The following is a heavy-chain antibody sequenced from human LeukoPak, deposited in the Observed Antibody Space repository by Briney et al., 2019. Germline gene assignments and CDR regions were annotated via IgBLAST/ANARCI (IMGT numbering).Heavy chain of an antibody. D-gene: IGHD2-15*01. CDR3: SGYCSGGSCYSGDY. Sequence: ASVKVSCKASGYTFTCYYIHWVRQAPGQGLEWMGRINPNSGGTNYAQKFQGRVTMTRDTSISTAYMELSRLRSDDTAVYYCSGYCSGGSCYSGDYWGQGTLVTVSS. J-gene: IGHJ4*02. V-gene: IGHV1-2*06. CDR2: INPNSGGT. CDR1: GYTFTCYY.